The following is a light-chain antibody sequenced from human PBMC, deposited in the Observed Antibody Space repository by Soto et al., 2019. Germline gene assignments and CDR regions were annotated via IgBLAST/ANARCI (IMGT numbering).Light chain of an antibody. CDR3: QQYGSSPPVT. CDR2: GAS. J-gene: IGKJ4*01. V-gene: IGKV3-20*01. CDR1: QSVSSSY. Sequence: EIVLTQSPGTLSLSPGERATLSCRASQSVSSSYLAWYQQKPGQAPRLLIYGASSRATGIPDRFSGSGSGTYFTLTICRLEPEDFAVYYCQQYGSSPPVTFGGGAKVEIK.